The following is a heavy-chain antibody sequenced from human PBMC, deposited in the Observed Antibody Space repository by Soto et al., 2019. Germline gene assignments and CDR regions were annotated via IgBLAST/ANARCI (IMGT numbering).Heavy chain of an antibody. Sequence: ASVKVSCKASGYMFTKSAMHWVRQAPGQRLEWMGWISGDSGNTKYSPKLQDRVTITRDTSASTAYMELSSLRSEDTALYYCARDGVAAGNIYFDYWGQGTLVTVS. CDR3: ARDGVAAGNIYFDY. CDR2: ISGDSGNT. J-gene: IGHJ4*01. V-gene: IGHV1-3*01. D-gene: IGHD6-19*01. CDR1: GYMFTKSA.